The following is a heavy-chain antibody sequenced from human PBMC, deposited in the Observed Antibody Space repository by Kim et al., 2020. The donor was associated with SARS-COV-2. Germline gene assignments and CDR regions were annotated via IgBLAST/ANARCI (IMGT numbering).Heavy chain of an antibody. D-gene: IGHD3-3*01. V-gene: IGHV3-9*01. CDR2: ISWNSGSI. Sequence: GGSLRLSCAASGFTFGDYAMHWVRQAPGKGLEWVSGISWNSGSIGYADSVKGRFTISRDNAKNSLYLQMNSLRAEDTALYYCAKVDRKKTLWGGYYTWVDYFDYWGQGTLVTVSS. CDR1: GFTFGDYA. J-gene: IGHJ4*02. CDR3: AKVDRKKTLWGGYYTWVDYFDY.